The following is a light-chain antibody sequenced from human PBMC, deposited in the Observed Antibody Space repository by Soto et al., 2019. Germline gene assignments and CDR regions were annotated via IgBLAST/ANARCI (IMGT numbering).Light chain of an antibody. Sequence: AIQMTQSPFSLSASVGDRVTITCRASQDIRDDLGWYQQKPGKAPKLLIYAASNLQSGVPLRFSGSGSGTDFTLTISSLQPEDFATYYCLQEFSYPRTFGQGTKVEI. CDR3: LQEFSYPRT. V-gene: IGKV1-6*01. CDR1: QDIRDD. CDR2: AAS. J-gene: IGKJ1*01.